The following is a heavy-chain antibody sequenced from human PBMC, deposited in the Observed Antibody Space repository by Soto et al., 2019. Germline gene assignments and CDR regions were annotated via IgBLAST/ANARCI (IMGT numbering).Heavy chain of an antibody. V-gene: IGHV1-18*01. J-gene: IGHJ3*02. CDR2: ISAYNGNT. CDR3: AGARGYSSGWSRFDAFDI. D-gene: IGHD6-19*01. CDR1: GYTFTSYG. Sequence: ASVKVSCKASGYTFTSYGISWVRQAPGQGLEWMGWISAYNGNTNYAQKLQGRVTMTTDTSTGTAYMELRSLRSDDTAGYYWAGARGYSSGWSRFDAFDIWGQGTMVTVSS.